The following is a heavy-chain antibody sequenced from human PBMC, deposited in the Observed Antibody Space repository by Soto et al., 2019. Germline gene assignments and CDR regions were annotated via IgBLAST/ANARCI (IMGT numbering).Heavy chain of an antibody. Sequence: PSDTLSLTCAGSGGSISSGGYSWSWIRQPPGKGLEWIGYIYHSGSTYYNPSLKSRVTISVDRSKNQFSLKLSSVTAADTAVYYCARVAAAGTANFDYWGQGTLVTVSS. V-gene: IGHV4-30-2*01. J-gene: IGHJ4*02. D-gene: IGHD6-13*01. CDR3: ARVAAAGTANFDY. CDR2: IYHSGST. CDR1: GGSISSGGYS.